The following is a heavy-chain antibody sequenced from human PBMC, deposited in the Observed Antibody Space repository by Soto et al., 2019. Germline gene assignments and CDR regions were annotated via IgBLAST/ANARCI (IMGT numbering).Heavy chain of an antibody. J-gene: IGHJ4*02. V-gene: IGHV3-74*01. D-gene: IGHD5-12*01. CDR1: GFTFSNYW. CDR2: ISPSGNTT. CDR3: TRPYEGFDY. Sequence: EVQLVESGGGLVQPGGSLRLSCAASGFTFSNYWMHWVRQAPGKGLVWVSRISPSGNTTIYADSVKGRVTISRDNAKNTLYLQMNSLRAEDTAVYYCTRPYEGFDYWGQGTLVTVSS.